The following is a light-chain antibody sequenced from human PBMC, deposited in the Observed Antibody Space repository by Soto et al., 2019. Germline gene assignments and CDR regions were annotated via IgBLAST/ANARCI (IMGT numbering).Light chain of an antibody. CDR2: DAS. J-gene: IGKJ1*01. Sequence: DIQMTQSPSTLSASVGDRVTITCRASQSISSWLAWYQQKPGKAPKLLIYDASSLESGVPSRFSGSESGTEFTLTISSLQPDDFATYYCQQYNSYPLTFGQGTKVEIK. V-gene: IGKV1-5*01. CDR3: QQYNSYPLT. CDR1: QSISSW.